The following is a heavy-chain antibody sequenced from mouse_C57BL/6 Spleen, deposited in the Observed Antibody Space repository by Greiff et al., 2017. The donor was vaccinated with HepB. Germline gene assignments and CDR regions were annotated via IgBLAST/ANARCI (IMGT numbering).Heavy chain of an antibody. CDR3: AITAGSFDY. CDR2: IDPSDSYT. D-gene: IGHD1-1*01. Sequence: QVQLQQPGAELVRPGTSVKLSCKASGYTFTSYWMHWVKQRPGQGLEWIGVIDPSDSYTNYNQKFKGKATLTVDTSSSTAYMQLSSLTSGDSAVYYCAITAGSFDYWGQGTTLTVSS. J-gene: IGHJ2*01. V-gene: IGHV1-59*01. CDR1: GYTFTSYW.